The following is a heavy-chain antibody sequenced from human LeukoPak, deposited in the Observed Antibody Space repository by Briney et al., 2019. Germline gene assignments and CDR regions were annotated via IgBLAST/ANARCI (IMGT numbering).Heavy chain of an antibody. V-gene: IGHV3-23*01. J-gene: IGHJ4*02. D-gene: IGHD3-10*01. CDR3: TTYGSGRKFDY. Sequence: GGSLRLSCAASGFTFSSYGMSWVRQAPGKGLEWVSAISGSGGSTYYADSVKGRFTISRDNSKNTLYLQMNSLRAEDTAVYYCTTYGSGRKFDYWGQGILVTVSS. CDR1: GFTFSSYG. CDR2: ISGSGGST.